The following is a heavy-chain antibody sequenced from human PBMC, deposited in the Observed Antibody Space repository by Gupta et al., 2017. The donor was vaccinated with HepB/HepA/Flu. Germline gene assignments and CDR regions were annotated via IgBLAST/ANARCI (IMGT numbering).Heavy chain of an antibody. CDR2: IWYDGSNK. D-gene: IGHD3-10*01. Sequence: QVQLVESGGGVVQPGRSLRLSCAASGFTFSSYGMHWVRQAPGKGLEWVAVIWYDGSNKYYADSVKGRFTISRDNSKNTLYLQMNSLRAEDTAVYYCARDPGQIWFGELLYYYYGMDVWGQGTTVTVSS. V-gene: IGHV3-33*01. CDR1: GFTFSSYG. J-gene: IGHJ6*02. CDR3: ARDPGQIWFGELLYYYYGMDV.